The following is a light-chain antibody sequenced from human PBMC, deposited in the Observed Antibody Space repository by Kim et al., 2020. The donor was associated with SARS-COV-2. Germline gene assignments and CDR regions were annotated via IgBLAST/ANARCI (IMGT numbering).Light chain of an antibody. J-gene: IGLJ2*01. Sequence: RNADKITSGGNNIGRESVHWYQRRPGRVPVLGIYYGSDRPSGIPGRFSGSNSGNSATLTISRGEAGDEADYYCQVWDSSSDRRVFGGGTQLTVL. CDR1: NIGRES. CDR2: YGS. CDR3: QVWDSSSDRRV. V-gene: IGLV3-21*04.